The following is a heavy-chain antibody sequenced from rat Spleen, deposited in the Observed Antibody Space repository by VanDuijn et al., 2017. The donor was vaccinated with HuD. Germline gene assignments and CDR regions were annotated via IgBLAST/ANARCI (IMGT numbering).Heavy chain of an antibody. CDR3: TRDRILRSTGFDY. V-gene: IGHV5-19*01. Sequence: EVQLMESGGGLVQPGRSLKLSCAASGFTFRNYGMHWIRQAPTKGLEWVASISPSGGTTYYRDSGKGRFTISRDNEKVTLYLQMDSLRSEDTATYYCTRDRILRSTGFDYWGQGVVVTVSS. J-gene: IGHJ2*01. CDR2: ISPSGGTT. D-gene: IGHD1-6*01. CDR1: GFTFRNYG.